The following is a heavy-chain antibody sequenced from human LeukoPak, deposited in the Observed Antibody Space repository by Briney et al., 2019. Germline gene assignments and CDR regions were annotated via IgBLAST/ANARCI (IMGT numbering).Heavy chain of an antibody. V-gene: IGHV3-9*01. J-gene: IGHJ4*02. CDR3: AKCLSTSCQGAFDY. CDR1: GFTFDDYA. CDR2: ISWNSGRK. D-gene: IGHD2-2*01. Sequence: GGSLRLSCAASGFTFDDYAMHWVRQAPGKGLEWVSGISWNSGRKDYADSVKGRFTISRDNAKNSLYLQMNILRVEDTALYYCAKCLSTSCQGAFDYWGQGTLVTVSS.